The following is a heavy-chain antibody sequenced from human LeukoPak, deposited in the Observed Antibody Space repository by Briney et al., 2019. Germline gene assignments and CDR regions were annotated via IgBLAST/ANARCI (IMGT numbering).Heavy chain of an antibody. V-gene: IGHV3-21*01. CDR1: GFTFSSYS. Sequence: GGSLRLSCAASGFTFSSYSMNWVRQAPGKGLEWVSSISSSSSYIYYADSVKGRFTISRDNSKNTLYLQMNSLRAEDTAVYYCTTEIVATSYFDYWGQGTLVTVSS. CDR3: TTEIVATSYFDY. J-gene: IGHJ4*02. CDR2: ISSSSSYI. D-gene: IGHD5-12*01.